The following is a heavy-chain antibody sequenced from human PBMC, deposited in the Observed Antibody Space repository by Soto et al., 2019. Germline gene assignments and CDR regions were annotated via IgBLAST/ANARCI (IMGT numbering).Heavy chain of an antibody. CDR1: GFSLSNARMG. CDR3: TRISGYCSGGSCYQFDY. J-gene: IGHJ4*02. Sequence: QVTLKESGPVLVKPTETLTLTCTVSGFSLSNARMGVSWIRQPPGKALEWLAHIFSKDEKSYSTSLKSRLTISKDTSKSQVVLTMTNMDPVDTATYYCTRISGYCSGGSCYQFDYWGQGTLVTVSS. CDR2: IFSKDEK. D-gene: IGHD2-15*01. V-gene: IGHV2-26*01.